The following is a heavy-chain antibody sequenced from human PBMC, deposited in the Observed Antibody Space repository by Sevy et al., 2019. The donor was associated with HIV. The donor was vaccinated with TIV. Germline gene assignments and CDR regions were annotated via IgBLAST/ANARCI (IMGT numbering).Heavy chain of an antibody. CDR1: GGSISSGGYY. CDR3: ARFGDSSSSWEFYYYGMDV. CDR2: IYYSGST. J-gene: IGHJ6*02. D-gene: IGHD6-13*01. V-gene: IGHV4-31*03. Sequence: SETLSLTCTVSGGSISSGGYYWSWIRQHPGKGLEWIGYIYYSGSTYYNPSLKSRVTISVDTSKNQFSLKLSSVTAADTAVYYCARFGDSSSSWEFYYYGMDVWGQGTTVTVSS.